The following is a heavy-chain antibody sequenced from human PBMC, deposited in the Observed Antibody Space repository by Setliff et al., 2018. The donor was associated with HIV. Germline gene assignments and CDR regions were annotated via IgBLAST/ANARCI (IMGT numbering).Heavy chain of an antibody. Sequence: ASETLSLTCSVYGTYFSDHYWSWVRQTPGKGREWIGEMNQSGPTNYNPSHKSRVTMSIDTSERQFSLKLTSVTAADTAVYYCVRWYYCVSGACYRADYWGQGTMVTVSS. CDR1: GTYFSDHY. CDR2: MNQSGPT. V-gene: IGHV4-34*01. D-gene: IGHD2-21*02. CDR3: VRWYYCVSGACYRADY. J-gene: IGHJ4*02.